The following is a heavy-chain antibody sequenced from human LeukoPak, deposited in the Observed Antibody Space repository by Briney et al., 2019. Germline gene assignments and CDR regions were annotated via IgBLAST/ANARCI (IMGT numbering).Heavy chain of an antibody. D-gene: IGHD3-9*01. CDR2: IWYDGSNT. CDR3: ARDGSRGSLTGSFTDY. J-gene: IGHJ4*02. Sequence: GGSLRLSRSASGFTFSGYGMHWVRQAPGKGLEWVALIWYDGSNTYFADSLKGRFTISRDNSKNPLYLQMDSLRAEDTAVYYCARDGSRGSLTGSFTDYWGQGTLVTVSS. V-gene: IGHV3-33*01. CDR1: GFTFSGYG.